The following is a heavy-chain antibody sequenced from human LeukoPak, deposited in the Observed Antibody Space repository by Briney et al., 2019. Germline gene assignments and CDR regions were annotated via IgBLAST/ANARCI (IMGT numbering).Heavy chain of an antibody. J-gene: IGHJ4*02. D-gene: IGHD6-19*01. Sequence: QPGRSLRLSCAASGFTFSSYAMHWVRQAPGKGLEWVAVISYDGSNKYYADSVKGRFTISRDNSKNTLYLQMNSLRAEDTAVYYCARAGYGVYSSGWYREDSRAYFDYWGQGTLVTVSS. CDR1: GFTFSSYA. CDR3: ARAGYGVYSSGWYREDSRAYFDY. CDR2: ISYDGSNK. V-gene: IGHV3-30-3*01.